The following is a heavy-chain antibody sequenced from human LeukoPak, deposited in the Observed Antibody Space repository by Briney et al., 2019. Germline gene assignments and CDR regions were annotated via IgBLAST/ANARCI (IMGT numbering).Heavy chain of an antibody. CDR1: GFTFSSYA. J-gene: IGHJ5*02. Sequence: GGSLRLSCAASGFTFSSYAMSWVRQAPGKGLEWVSAISGSGGSTYYADSVKGRFTISRDNSKNTLYLQMNSLRAEDTAVYYCAKDPLAQTIVVVPAAPNWFDPWGQGTLATVSS. CDR3: AKDPLAQTIVVVPAAPNWFDP. D-gene: IGHD2-2*01. CDR2: ISGSGGST. V-gene: IGHV3-23*01.